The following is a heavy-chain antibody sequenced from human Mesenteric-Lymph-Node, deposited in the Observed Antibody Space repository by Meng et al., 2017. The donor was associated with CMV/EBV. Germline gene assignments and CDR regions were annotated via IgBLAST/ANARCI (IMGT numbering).Heavy chain of an antibody. CDR1: GFIFNTYA. Sequence: GESLKISCAASGFIFNTYAMSWVRQAPGKGLEWVANIKQDGSEKYYVDSVKGRFTISRDNAKNSLYLQMNSLRAEDTAVYFCARLGAASGRYWFDPWGQGTLVTVSS. V-gene: IGHV3-7*01. CDR3: ARLGAASGRYWFDP. D-gene: IGHD6-13*01. CDR2: IKQDGSEK. J-gene: IGHJ5*02.